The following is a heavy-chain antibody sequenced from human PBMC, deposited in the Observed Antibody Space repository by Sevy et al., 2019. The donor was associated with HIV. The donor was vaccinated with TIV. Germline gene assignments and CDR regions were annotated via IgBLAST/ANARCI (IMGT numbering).Heavy chain of an antibody. Sequence: GGSLRLSCAASGFTFSSYSMNWVRQAPGKGLEWVSSISSSSSYIYNTGSVKGRFTISRDNAKNPLYLQMNSLRAEDTAVYYCARVEAYCSGGSCNYYYYYMDGWGKRTTVTVSS. CDR2: ISSSSSYI. CDR3: ARVEAYCSGGSCNYYYYYMDG. D-gene: IGHD2-15*01. CDR1: GFTFSSYS. V-gene: IGHV3-21*01. J-gene: IGHJ6*03.